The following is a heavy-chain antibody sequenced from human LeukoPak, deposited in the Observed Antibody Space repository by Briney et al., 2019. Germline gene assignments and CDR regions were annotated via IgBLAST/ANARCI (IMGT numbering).Heavy chain of an antibody. J-gene: IGHJ6*02. CDR2: IYIDGIT. D-gene: IGHD1-26*01. Sequence: SETLSLTRTVSGGSIRTDGSYWAWIRQPPGKGLEWIGSIYIDGITHYNSSLQSRVTLSIDTSKNQFSLKLTSVTAADTAVFYCARLFTRAWEYRYGMDVWGQGTAVTVSS. V-gene: IGHV4-39*01. CDR3: ARLFTRAWEYRYGMDV. CDR1: GGSIRTDGSY.